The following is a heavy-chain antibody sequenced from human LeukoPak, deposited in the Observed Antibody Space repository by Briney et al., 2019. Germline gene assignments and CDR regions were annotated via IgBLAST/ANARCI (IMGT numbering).Heavy chain of an antibody. CDR2: IRFDGSNK. J-gene: IGHJ3*02. CDR1: GFTFSTYG. D-gene: IGHD4-17*01. Sequence: GGSLRLSCAASGFTFSTYGMHWVRQAPGKGLEWVAFIRFDGSNKYYADSVKGRFTISRDNSKNTLSLQMNSLRPEDTAVYYCARVWVTTSSDAFDIWGQGTMVTVSS. CDR3: ARVWVTTSSDAFDI. V-gene: IGHV3-30*02.